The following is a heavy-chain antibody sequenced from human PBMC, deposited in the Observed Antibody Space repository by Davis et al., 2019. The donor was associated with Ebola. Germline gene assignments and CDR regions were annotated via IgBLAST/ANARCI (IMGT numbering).Heavy chain of an antibody. CDR1: GFTFSSYW. V-gene: IGHV3-7*01. CDR3: ARTGYSSSWYGGVDY. CDR2: IKQDGSEK. Sequence: PGGSLRLSCAASGFTFSSYWMSWVRQAPGKGLEWVANIKQDGSEKYYVDSVKGRFTISRDNAKNSLYLQMNSLRAEDTAVYYCARTGYSSSWYGGVDYWGQGTLVTVSS. D-gene: IGHD6-13*01. J-gene: IGHJ4*02.